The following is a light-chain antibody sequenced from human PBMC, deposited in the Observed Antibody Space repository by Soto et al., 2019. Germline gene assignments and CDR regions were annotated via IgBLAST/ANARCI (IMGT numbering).Light chain of an antibody. CDR2: SAS. V-gene: IGKV1-39*01. Sequence: DIQMTQSPASLSASVGDRVTITCRASQTISSYLNWYQQKAGAAPKLLIYSASTLQSGVPSRFSGSGFGTDYTPTISSLQPADFAVYYCQQTFRTPHTFGQGTKLDIK. CDR1: QTISSY. J-gene: IGKJ2*01. CDR3: QQTFRTPHT.